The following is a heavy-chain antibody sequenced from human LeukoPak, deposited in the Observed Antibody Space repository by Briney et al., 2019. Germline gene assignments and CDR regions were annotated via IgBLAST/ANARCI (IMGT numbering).Heavy chain of an antibody. J-gene: IGHJ4*02. CDR1: GFTFSSYS. CDR2: INSDGSST. V-gene: IGHV3-74*01. Sequence: GGSLRLSCAASGFTFSSYSMNWVRQAPGKGLEWVSRINSDGSSTSYADSVKGRFTISRDNAKNTLYLQMNSLRAEDTAVYYCATVAGDYWGQGTLVTVSS. D-gene: IGHD6-19*01. CDR3: ATVAGDY.